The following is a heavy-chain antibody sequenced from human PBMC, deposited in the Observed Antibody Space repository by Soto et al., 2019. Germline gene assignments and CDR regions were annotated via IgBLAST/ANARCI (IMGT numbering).Heavy chain of an antibody. CDR1: GVSIRIGGYY. CDR2: IYYNGSP. J-gene: IGHJ4*02. Sequence: SETLSLTCTVSGVSIRIGGYYLSWIRQHPGKGLEWIGYIYYNGSPYYNPSLKSRVTISVDPSKNRFSLDLNSVTAADTAVYYCARQNPYSSGSYYFDFWGQGARGTV. D-gene: IGHD3-22*01. V-gene: IGHV4-31*03. CDR3: ARQNPYSSGSYYFDF.